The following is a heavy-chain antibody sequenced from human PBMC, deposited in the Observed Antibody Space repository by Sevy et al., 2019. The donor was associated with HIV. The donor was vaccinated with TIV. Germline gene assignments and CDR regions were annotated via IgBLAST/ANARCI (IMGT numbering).Heavy chain of an antibody. CDR1: GFTFSSYS. CDR3: ARAGRRVGATDGGFDY. J-gene: IGHJ4*02. V-gene: IGHV3-21*01. CDR2: ISSSSSYI. D-gene: IGHD1-26*01. Sequence: GGSLRLSCAASGFTFSSYSMNWVRQAPGKGLEWVSSISSSSSYIYYADSVKGRFTISRDNAKNSLYLQMNSLRAEDTAVYYCARAGRRVGATDGGFDYWGQRTLVTVSS.